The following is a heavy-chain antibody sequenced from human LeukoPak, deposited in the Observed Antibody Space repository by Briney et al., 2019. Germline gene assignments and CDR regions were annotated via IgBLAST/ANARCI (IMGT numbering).Heavy chain of an antibody. V-gene: IGHV4-31*03. J-gene: IGHJ4*02. D-gene: IGHD3-10*01. CDR3: ARDRGGPFGELSY. CDR2: IYYSGST. CDR1: GGSISSGVYR. Sequence: SSETLSLTCTVSGGSISSGVYRWSWIRQRPGEGLQWIGYIYYSGSTYYNPSLKSRVTISVDTSKNQFSLKLSSVTAADTAVYYCARDRGGPFGELSYWGQGTLVTVSS.